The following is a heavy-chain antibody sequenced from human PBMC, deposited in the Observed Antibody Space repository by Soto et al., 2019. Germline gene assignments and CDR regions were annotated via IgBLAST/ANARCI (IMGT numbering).Heavy chain of an antibody. CDR2: ISAYNGNT. J-gene: IGHJ6*02. CDR1: GYTFTSYG. D-gene: IGHD6-13*01. CDR3: ARDYKQQLVLGYYGMDV. V-gene: IGHV1-18*01. Sequence: ASVKVSCKASGYTFTSYGISWVRQAPGQVLEWMGWISAYNGNTNYAQKLQGRVTMTTDTSTSTAYMELRSLRSDDTAVYYCARDYKQQLVLGYYGMDVWGQGTTVTVS.